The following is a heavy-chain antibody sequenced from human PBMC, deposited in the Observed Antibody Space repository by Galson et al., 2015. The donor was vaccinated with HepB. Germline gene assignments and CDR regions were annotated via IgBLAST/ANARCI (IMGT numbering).Heavy chain of an antibody. D-gene: IGHD3-22*01. V-gene: IGHV1-18*01. Sequence: KVSCKASGYTFTSYGISWVRQAPGQGLEWMGWISAYNGNTNYAQKLQGRVTMTTDTSTSTAYMELRSLRSDDTAVYYCALDYYDSSGYYRASGAFDIWGQGTMVTVSS. CDR2: ISAYNGNT. J-gene: IGHJ3*02. CDR3: ALDYYDSSGYYRASGAFDI. CDR1: GYTFTSYG.